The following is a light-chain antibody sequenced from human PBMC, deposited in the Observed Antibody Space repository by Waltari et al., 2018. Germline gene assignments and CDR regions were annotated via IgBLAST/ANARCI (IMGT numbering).Light chain of an antibody. CDR3: ATWDDSLNAWV. V-gene: IGLV1-44*01. J-gene: IGLJ3*02. CDR1: SSNIGRNT. Sequence: QSVLTQPPSASGTPGQRVTMSCSGSSSNIGRNTVTWYQQLPGTAPKLLIYIANQRPAGVPDRFSGSRSGTSASLAISGLQSEDEADYHCATWDDSLNAWVFGGGTKLTVL. CDR2: IAN.